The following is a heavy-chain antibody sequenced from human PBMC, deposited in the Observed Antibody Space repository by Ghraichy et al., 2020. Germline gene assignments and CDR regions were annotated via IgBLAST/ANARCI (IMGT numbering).Heavy chain of an antibody. D-gene: IGHD4-17*01. J-gene: IGHJ4*02. CDR3: ARDTSLSSGEYDGVFDY. CDR1: GFTFSNYA. V-gene: IGHV3-30*04. CDR2: ISYDGRNK. Sequence: GGSLRLSCAASGFTFSNYAIHWVRQAPGKGLEWVAVISYDGRNKYYADSVKGRFTISRDNSKNTLYLQMNSLRAEDTAVFYCARDTSLSSGEYDGVFDYWGQGTLVTVSS.